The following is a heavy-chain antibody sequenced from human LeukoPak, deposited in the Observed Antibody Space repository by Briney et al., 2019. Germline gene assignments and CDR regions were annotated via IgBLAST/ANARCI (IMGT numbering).Heavy chain of an antibody. D-gene: IGHD1-14*01. J-gene: IGHJ4*02. CDR3: AKDLLSEAVPRAIDS. V-gene: IGHV3-30*02. CDR2: IHPTAGNK. CDR1: GFIFNNYG. Sequence: PGGSLRLSCVGSGFIFNNYGMQWVRQAPGKGLEWLTFIHPTAGNKYYADSVKGRFTISRDNSKSVLYLQMNSLRAEDTAVYYCAKDLLSEAVPRAIDSWGQGTLVTVSS.